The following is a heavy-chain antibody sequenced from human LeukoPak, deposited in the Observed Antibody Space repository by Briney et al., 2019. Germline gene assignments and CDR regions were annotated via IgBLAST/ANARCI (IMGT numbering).Heavy chain of an antibody. CDR2: ISSSSSYI. Sequence: GGSLRLSCAASGFTFSSYSMNWVRQAPGKGLEWVSSISSSSSYIYYADSVKGRFTISRDNAKNSLYLQMNSLRAEDTAVYYCASGFGGVIVTPLGYWGQGTLVTVSS. D-gene: IGHD3-16*02. V-gene: IGHV3-21*04. J-gene: IGHJ4*02. CDR1: GFTFSSYS. CDR3: ASGFGGVIVTPLGY.